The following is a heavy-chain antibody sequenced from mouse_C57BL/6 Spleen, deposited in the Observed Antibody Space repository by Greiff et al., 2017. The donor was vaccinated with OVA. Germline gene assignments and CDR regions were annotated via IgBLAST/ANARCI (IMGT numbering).Heavy chain of an antibody. J-gene: IGHJ2*01. CDR3: TRAIYYYGSSGGYFDY. V-gene: IGHV5-9-1*02. CDR2: ISSGGDYI. CDR1: GFTFSSYA. Sequence: EVKLVESGEGLVKPGGSLKLSCAASGFTFSSYAMSWVRQTPEKRLEWVAYISSGGDYIYYADTVKGRFTISRDNARNTLYLQMSSLKSEDTAMYYCTRAIYYYGSSGGYFDYWGQGTTLTVSS. D-gene: IGHD1-1*01.